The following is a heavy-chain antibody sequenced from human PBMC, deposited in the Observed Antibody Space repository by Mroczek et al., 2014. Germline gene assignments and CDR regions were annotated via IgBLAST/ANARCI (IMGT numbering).Heavy chain of an antibody. CDR3: ARDKGAAMGWDVVY. Sequence: ESGGGVVQPGRSLRLSCAASGFTFSSYAMHWVRQAPGKGLEWVAVISYDGSNKYYADSVKGRFTISRDNSKNTLYLQMNSLRAEDTAVYYCARDKGAAMGWDVVYWGQGTLVTVSS. D-gene: IGHD5-18*01. V-gene: IGHV3-30-3*01. CDR2: ISYDGSNK. J-gene: IGHJ4*02. CDR1: GFTFSSYA.